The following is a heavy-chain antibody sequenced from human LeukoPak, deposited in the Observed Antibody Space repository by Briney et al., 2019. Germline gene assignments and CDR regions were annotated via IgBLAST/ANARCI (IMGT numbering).Heavy chain of an antibody. Sequence: GGSLRLSCAASGFTFSSYAMSWVRQAPGKGLEWVSAISGSGGSTYYADSVKGRFTISRDNSKNTLYLQMNSLRAEDTAVYYCAKDLDDYYDSSGYYSALFDYWGQGTLVTVSP. J-gene: IGHJ4*02. D-gene: IGHD3-22*01. CDR3: AKDLDDYYDSSGYYSALFDY. CDR1: GFTFSSYA. CDR2: ISGSGGST. V-gene: IGHV3-23*01.